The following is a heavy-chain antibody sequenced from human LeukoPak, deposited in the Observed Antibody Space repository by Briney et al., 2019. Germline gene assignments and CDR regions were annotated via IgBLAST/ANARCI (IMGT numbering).Heavy chain of an antibody. CDR3: ARDTYPELGYYYMDV. V-gene: IGHV3-64*01. J-gene: IGHJ6*03. Sequence: GGSLRLSCAASGFTFSSYAMHWVRQAPGKGLEYVSAISSNGGSTYYANSVKGRFTISRDNSENTLYLQMGSLRAEDMAVYYCARDTYPELGYYYMDVWGKGTTVTVSS. CDR1: GFTFSSYA. CDR2: ISSNGGST. D-gene: IGHD3-10*01.